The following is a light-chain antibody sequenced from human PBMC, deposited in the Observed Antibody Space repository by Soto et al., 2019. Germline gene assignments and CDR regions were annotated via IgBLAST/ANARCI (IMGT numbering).Light chain of an antibody. CDR2: GAS. CDR3: QQYGSSTGT. CDR1: QSVSSSY. V-gene: IGKV3-20*01. Sequence: EIVLTQSPGTLSLSPGERATLSCRASQSVSSSYLTWYQQKTGQAPMLFIYGASSMATGIPDRFSGSGSGTDFTLSISRLEPEDFAVYYCQQYGSSTGTFGQGTKVDIK. J-gene: IGKJ1*01.